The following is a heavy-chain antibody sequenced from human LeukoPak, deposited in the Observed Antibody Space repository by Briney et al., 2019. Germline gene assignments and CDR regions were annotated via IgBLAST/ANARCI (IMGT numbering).Heavy chain of an antibody. CDR3: ARGGWSLDY. V-gene: IGHV4-61*08. J-gene: IGHJ4*02. CDR2: IYYSGST. Sequence: PSETLSLTCTVSGGSISSGGYYWNWIRQHPGKALEWIGYIYYSGSTNYNPSLKSRVTISVDTSKNQFSLKLSSVTAADTAVYYCARGGWSLDYWGQGTLVTVSS. CDR1: GGSISSGGYY. D-gene: IGHD6-19*01.